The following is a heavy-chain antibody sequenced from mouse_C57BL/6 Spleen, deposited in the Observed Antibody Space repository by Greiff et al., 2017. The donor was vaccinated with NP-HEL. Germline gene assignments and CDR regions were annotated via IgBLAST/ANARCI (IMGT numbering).Heavy chain of an antibody. D-gene: IGHD5-5*01. CDR3: ARDYPYYAMDY. V-gene: IGHV5-17*01. J-gene: IGHJ4*01. Sequence: EVQGVESGGGLVKPGGSLKLSCAASGFTFSDYGMHWVRQAPEKGLEWVAYISSGSSTIYYADTVKGRFTIARDNAKNTLFLHMTSLRAEDTAMYYCARDYPYYAMDYWGQGTSVTVSS. CDR1: GFTFSDYG. CDR2: ISSGSSTI.